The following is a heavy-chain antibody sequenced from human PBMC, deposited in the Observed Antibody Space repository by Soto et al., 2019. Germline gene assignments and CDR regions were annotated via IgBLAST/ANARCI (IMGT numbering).Heavy chain of an antibody. CDR2: ISYDGSNK. Sequence: QVQLVESGGGVVQPGRSLRLSCAASGFTFSSYAMHWVRQAPGKGLEWVAVISYDGSNKYYADSVKGRFTISRDNSKNTLYLQMNSLKAEDTAVYYCARDILLYSIGWSDIYRDDYYYYSGMDVWGQGTTVTLSS. V-gene: IGHV3-30-3*01. CDR3: ARDILLYSIGWSDIYRDDYYYYSGMDV. D-gene: IGHD6-19*01. CDR1: GFTFSSYA. J-gene: IGHJ6*02.